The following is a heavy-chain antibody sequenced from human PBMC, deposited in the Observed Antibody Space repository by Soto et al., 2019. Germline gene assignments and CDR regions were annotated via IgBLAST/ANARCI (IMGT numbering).Heavy chain of an antibody. CDR1: GFTYSDYY. J-gene: IGHJ4*02. CDR3: ARALVVPAAMPDYFDY. CDR2: ISSSGSTI. Sequence: PGGSLRLSCAASGFTYSDYYMSWIRQAPGKGLEWVSYISSSGSTIYYADSVKGRFTISRDNAKNSLYLQMNSLRAEDTAVYYCARALVVPAAMPDYFDYWGQGTLVTVSS. D-gene: IGHD2-2*01. V-gene: IGHV3-11*01.